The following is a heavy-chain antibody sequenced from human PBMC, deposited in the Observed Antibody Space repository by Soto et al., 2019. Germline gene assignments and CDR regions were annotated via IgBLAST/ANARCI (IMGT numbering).Heavy chain of an antibody. CDR3: ARDEVPDVQNDAFDI. Sequence: ASVKVSCKASGYAFTTYHMHWVRQAPGQGLEWMGMIGPSDGTTTYAQKLQGRVTMTRDTATSTVYMELSSLRSEDTAVYYCARDEVPDVQNDAFDIWGRGTMVTVSS. J-gene: IGHJ3*02. V-gene: IGHV1-46*04. CDR1: GYAFTTYH. CDR2: IGPSDGTT.